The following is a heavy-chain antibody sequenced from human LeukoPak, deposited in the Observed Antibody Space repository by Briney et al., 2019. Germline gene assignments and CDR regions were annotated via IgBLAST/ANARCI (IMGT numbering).Heavy chain of an antibody. D-gene: IGHD3-9*01. CDR2: IYYSGST. V-gene: IGHV4-39*07. CDR1: GGSLSTSTYY. Sequence: SETLSLTCTVSGGSLSTSTYYWGWIRQPPGKGLEWIGSIYYSGSTYYNPSLKSRVTISVDTSKNQFSLKLSSVTAADTAVYYCARADYDILTGYRFEFAFDIWGQGTMVTVSS. CDR3: ARADYDILTGYRFEFAFDI. J-gene: IGHJ3*02.